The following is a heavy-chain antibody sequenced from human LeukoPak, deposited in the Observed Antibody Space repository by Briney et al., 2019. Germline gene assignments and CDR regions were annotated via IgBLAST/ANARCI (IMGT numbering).Heavy chain of an antibody. J-gene: IGHJ4*02. V-gene: IGHV3-11*01. CDR1: GFTFSDYY. D-gene: IGHD3-10*02. CDR3: ATSYVMGYFDY. CDR2: ISSSGSTI. Sequence: GGSLRLSCAASGFTFSDYYMSWIRQAPGKGLEWVSYISSSGSTIYYADSVKGRFTISRDNAKNSLYLQMNSLRAEDTAVYYCATSYVMGYFDYWGQGTLVTVSS.